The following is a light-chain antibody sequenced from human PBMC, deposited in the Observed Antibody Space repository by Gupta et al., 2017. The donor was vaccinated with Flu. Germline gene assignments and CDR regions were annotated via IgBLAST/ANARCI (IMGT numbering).Light chain of an antibody. CDR2: KAS. CDR3: TQRKHCHWT. CDR1: QRRGHSDGNKY. J-gene: IGKJ1*01. V-gene: IGKV2-30*02. Sequence: VTLGKPASISCSTSQRRGHSDGNKYVDWFQQKPGQAPRRLIYKASNRDYGVPDSFSGSGSGTDFTLNISSGEAEEVANYYCTQRKHCHWTFGQGTKVDIK.